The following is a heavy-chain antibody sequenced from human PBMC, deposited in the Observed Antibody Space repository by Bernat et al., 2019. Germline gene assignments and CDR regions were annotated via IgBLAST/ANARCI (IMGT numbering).Heavy chain of an antibody. CDR1: GFTFSSFG. CDR2: ISHDRNTL. V-gene: IGHV3-30*18. Sequence: QVHLVESGGGVVQPGRSLRLSCAASGFTFSSFGMLWVRQAPGKGLEWVAAISHDRNTLYYADSVKGRFTISTDDSKNTLYLQLDSLRAEDTAMYYCAKDSLYSSGWYGVGDWGQGTLVTVAS. CDR3: AKDSLYSSGWYGVGD. J-gene: IGHJ4*02. D-gene: IGHD6-19*01.